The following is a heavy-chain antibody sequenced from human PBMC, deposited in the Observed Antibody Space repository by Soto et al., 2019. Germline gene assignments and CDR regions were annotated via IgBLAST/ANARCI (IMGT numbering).Heavy chain of an antibody. Sequence: QVQLQESGPGLVKPSQTLSLTCPVSGGSISSGGYYWSWIRQHPGKGLEWIGYIYYSGTTYYNPSLKSRVSISVDTSRNQFSLNRSSVTAADTAMYYCARASSVTARDAFDIWGQGTMVTVSS. D-gene: IGHD2-21*02. V-gene: IGHV4-31*03. J-gene: IGHJ3*02. CDR1: GGSISSGGYY. CDR3: ARASSVTARDAFDI. CDR2: IYYSGTT.